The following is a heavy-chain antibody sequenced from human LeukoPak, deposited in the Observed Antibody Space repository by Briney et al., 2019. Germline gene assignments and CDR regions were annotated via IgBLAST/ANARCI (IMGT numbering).Heavy chain of an antibody. J-gene: IGHJ3*02. CDR2: ISSSSSYI. V-gene: IGHV3-21*01. CDR3: ARSLSVVPI. Sequence: PGGSLRLSCAASGFTVSSNYMSWVRRAPGKGLEWVSSISSSSSYIYYADSVKGRFTISRDNAKNSLYLQMNSLRAEDTAVYYCARSLSVVPIWGQGTMVTVSS. CDR1: GFTVSSNY. D-gene: IGHD2-15*01.